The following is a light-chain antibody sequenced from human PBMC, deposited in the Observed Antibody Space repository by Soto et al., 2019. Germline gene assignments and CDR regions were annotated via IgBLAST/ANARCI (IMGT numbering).Light chain of an antibody. CDR3: QQYTASRT. J-gene: IGKJ1*01. CDR1: QSISSSY. V-gene: IGKV3-20*01. Sequence: EIVLTQSPGTLSLSPGERATLSCRASQSISSSYLAWYQQKPGQAPRLLVYGASSRASDVPDRFSGSGSGADFTLTISSPEPEDFAVSYCQQYTASRTLGQATKVDTK. CDR2: GAS.